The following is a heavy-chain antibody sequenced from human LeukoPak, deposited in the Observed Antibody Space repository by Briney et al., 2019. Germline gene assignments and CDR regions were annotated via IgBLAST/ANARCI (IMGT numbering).Heavy chain of an antibody. CDR1: GGSISSGGYY. D-gene: IGHD3-22*01. V-gene: IGHV4-31*03. CDR2: IYYSGST. J-gene: IGHJ4*02. CDR3: ARADYDSSGFTDY. Sequence: SETLSLTCTDSGGSISSGGYYWSWIRQHPGKGLEWIGYIYYSGSTYYNPSLKSRVTISVDTSKNQFSLKLSSVTAADTAVYYCARADYDSSGFTDYWGQGTLVTVSS.